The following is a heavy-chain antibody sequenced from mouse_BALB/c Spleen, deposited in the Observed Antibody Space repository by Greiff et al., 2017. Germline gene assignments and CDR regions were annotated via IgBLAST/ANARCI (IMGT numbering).Heavy chain of an antibody. CDR1: GYSITSDYA. CDR3: ARKDYGNYVSYYYAMDY. J-gene: IGHJ4*01. CDR2: ISYSGST. Sequence: EVKLMESGPGLVKPSQSLSLTCTVTGYSITSDYAWTWIRQFPGNKLEWMGYISYSGSTSYNPSLKSRISITRDTSKNQFFLQLNSVTTEDTATYYCARKDYGNYVSYYYAMDYWGQGTSVTVSS. D-gene: IGHD2-1*01. V-gene: IGHV3-2*02.